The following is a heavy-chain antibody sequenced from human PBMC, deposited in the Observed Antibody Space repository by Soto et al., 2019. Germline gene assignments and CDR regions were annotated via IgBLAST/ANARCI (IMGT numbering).Heavy chain of an antibody. CDR3: ARRVDTAMVNKGYYFGMDV. D-gene: IGHD5-18*01. CDR2: IDPNSGGT. CDR1: GFTFTGYY. Sequence: ASVKVSCKASGFTFTGYYMHWVRQAPGQAPGQGLEWMGWIDPNSGGTNYAQKFQGWVTMTRDTSISTAYMELSRLRSEDTAVYYFARRVDTAMVNKGYYFGMDVWGQGTTVTVSS. V-gene: IGHV1-2*04. J-gene: IGHJ6*02.